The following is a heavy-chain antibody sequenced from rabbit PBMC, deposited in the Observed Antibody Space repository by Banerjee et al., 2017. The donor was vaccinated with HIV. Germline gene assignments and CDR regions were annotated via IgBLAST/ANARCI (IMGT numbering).Heavy chain of an antibody. CDR2: IDTGSSGFT. Sequence: QSLEESGGDLVKPGGTLTLTCKASGIDFSGDSYMCWVRQAPGKGLEWIACIDTGSSGFTYFANWAKGRFTISKTSSTTVTLQMTSLTAADTATYFCARNYVNAFDPWGPGTLVTVS. CDR1: GIDFSGDSY. CDR3: ARNYVNAFDP. J-gene: IGHJ2*01. D-gene: IGHD1-1*01. V-gene: IGHV1S40*01.